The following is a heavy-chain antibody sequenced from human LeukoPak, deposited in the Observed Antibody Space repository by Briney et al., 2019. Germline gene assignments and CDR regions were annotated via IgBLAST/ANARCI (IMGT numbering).Heavy chain of an antibody. V-gene: IGHV1-8*01. J-gene: IGHJ6*02. CDR2: MNPNSGNT. CDR3: ARGRGESYETNYNYYYGMDV. CDR1: GYTFTSYD. Sequence: ASVKVSCKAFGYTFTSYDINWVRQATGQGLEWMGWMNPNSGNTGYAQKFQGRVTMTRNTSISTAYMELSSLRSEDTAVYFCARGRGESYETNYNYYYGMDVWGQGTTVTVSS. D-gene: IGHD1-26*01.